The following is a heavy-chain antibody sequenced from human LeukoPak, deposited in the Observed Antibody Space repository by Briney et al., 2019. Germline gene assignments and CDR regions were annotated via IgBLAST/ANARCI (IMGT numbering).Heavy chain of an antibody. CDR2: ISWNSGSI. CDR3: AKDGTFRADYFDY. D-gene: IGHD1-14*01. CDR1: GFTFDDYA. Sequence: LTGGSLRLSCAASGFTFDDYAMHWVRQAPGKGLEWVSGISWNSGSIGYADSVKGRFTISRDNAKNSLYLQMNSLRAEDTALYYCAKDGTFRADYFDYWGQGTLVTVSS. J-gene: IGHJ4*02. V-gene: IGHV3-9*01.